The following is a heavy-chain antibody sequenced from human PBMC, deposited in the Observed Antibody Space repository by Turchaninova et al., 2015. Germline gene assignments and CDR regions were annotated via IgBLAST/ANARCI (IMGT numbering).Heavy chain of an antibody. J-gene: IGHJ4*02. D-gene: IGHD3-22*01. V-gene: IGHV4-34*01. CDR3: ARGPSPYVTMEVVEYYDF. CDR2: SNHSGGT. Sequence: QVQLQQWGAGLLKPSQTLSLTCAVYGGPFSCYYWTWTRQPPGKGLEYIGESNHSGGTNYNPSLNGRVTLSVDTSKNQFSLKLTSVTAADTAVYYCARGPSPYVTMEVVEYYDFWGQGTPVTVSS. CDR1: GGPFSCYY.